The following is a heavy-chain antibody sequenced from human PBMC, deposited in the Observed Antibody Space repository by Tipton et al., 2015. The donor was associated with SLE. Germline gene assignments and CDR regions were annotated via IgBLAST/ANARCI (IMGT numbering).Heavy chain of an antibody. D-gene: IGHD3-22*01. V-gene: IGHV4-31*03. Sequence: TLSLTCTVSGGSISSGGYYWSWIRQHPGKGLEWIGYIYTSGSTNYNPSLKSRVTISVDTSKNQFSLKLSSVTAADTAVYYCARAGDSSGLLDHWGQGTLVTVSS. CDR3: ARAGDSSGLLDH. CDR1: GGSISSGGYY. J-gene: IGHJ4*02. CDR2: IYTSGST.